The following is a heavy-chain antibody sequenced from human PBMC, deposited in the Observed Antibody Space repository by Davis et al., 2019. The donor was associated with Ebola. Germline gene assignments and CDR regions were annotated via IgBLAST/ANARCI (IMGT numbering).Heavy chain of an antibody. CDR1: GYAFTNYA. CDR3: AKGSDWIASPNWGYYAMEV. V-gene: IGHV1-3*04. D-gene: IGHD2-15*01. Sequence: ASVTVSCKASGYAFTNYALHWVRQAPGQSLEWMGWLHTGHGQTKFSQKFQGRVTLTRDTSANTAYLELISLTSEDTAGYYCAKGSDWIASPNWGYYAMEVWGQGTTVIVSS. J-gene: IGHJ6*02. CDR2: LHTGHGQT.